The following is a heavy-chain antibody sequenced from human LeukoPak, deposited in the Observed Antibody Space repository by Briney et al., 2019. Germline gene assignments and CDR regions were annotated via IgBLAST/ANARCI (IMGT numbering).Heavy chain of an antibody. CDR2: ISSSSSYI. J-gene: IGHJ1*01. CDR1: GFTFSSYS. D-gene: IGHD3-22*01. Sequence: GGSLRLSCAASGFTFSSYSMNWVRQSPGKGLEWVSSISSSSSYIYYADSVKGRFTISRDNAKNSLYLQMNSLRAEDTAVYYCASTGYDSSGYYEYFQHWGQGTLVTVSS. V-gene: IGHV3-21*01. CDR3: ASTGYDSSGYYEYFQH.